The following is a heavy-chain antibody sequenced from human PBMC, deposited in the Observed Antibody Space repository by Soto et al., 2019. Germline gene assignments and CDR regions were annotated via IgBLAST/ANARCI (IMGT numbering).Heavy chain of an antibody. V-gene: IGHV3-33*08. CDR2: IWYDGSNK. CDR3: ARTLWIQLWLTNDAFDI. D-gene: IGHD5-18*01. J-gene: IGHJ3*02. Sequence: GGPRVLSRTSYGVTTRSYAMHLVRQAPGKGLEWVAVIWYDGSNKYYADSVKGRFTISRDNSKNALYLQMNSLRAEDTAVYYCARTLWIQLWLTNDAFDIWGQGTMVTVSS. CDR1: GVTTRSYA.